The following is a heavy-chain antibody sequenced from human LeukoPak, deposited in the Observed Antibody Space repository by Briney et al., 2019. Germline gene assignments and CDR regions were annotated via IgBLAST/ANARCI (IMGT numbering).Heavy chain of an antibody. V-gene: IGHV3-64*01. J-gene: IGHJ4*02. CDR3: ARDPGTGQLVFPGKWEFDY. CDR1: GFTFSSYA. Sequence: GGSLRLSCAASGFTFSSYAMHWVRQAPGKGLEYVSAISSNGGSTYYANSVEGRFTISRDNSKNTLYLQMGSLRAEDMAVYYCARDPGTGQLVFPGKWEFDYWGQGTLVTVSS. D-gene: IGHD6-6*01. CDR2: ISSNGGST.